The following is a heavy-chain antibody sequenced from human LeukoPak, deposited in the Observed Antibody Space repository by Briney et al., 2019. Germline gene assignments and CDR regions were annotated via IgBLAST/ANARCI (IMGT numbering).Heavy chain of an antibody. CDR2: ISASGGTT. Sequence: GGSLRLSCAASGLTFSSFAMSWVRQAPGKGLEWVSAISASGGTTYSADSVRGRFTISRDNSKNTLYLQVNSLRVEDTAVYYCAKDRDGGTNTQAKGFDYWGQGTLVTVSS. CDR3: AKDRDGGTNTQAKGFDY. V-gene: IGHV3-23*01. D-gene: IGHD1-7*01. J-gene: IGHJ4*02. CDR1: GLTFSSFA.